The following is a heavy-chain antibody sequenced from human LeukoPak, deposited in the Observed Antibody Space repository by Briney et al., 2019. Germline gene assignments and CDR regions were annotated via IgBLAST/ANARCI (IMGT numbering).Heavy chain of an antibody. CDR3: AKDRRGWSTPGGYAFDI. V-gene: IGHV3-23*01. D-gene: IGHD2-8*02. CDR1: GFTFSSYA. Sequence: GGSLRLSCAASGFTFSSYAMSWVRQAPGKGLEWVSAISGSGGSTYYADSVKGRFTISRDNSKNTLYLQMNSLRAEDTAVYYCAKDRRGWSTPGGYAFDIWGQGTMVTVSS. J-gene: IGHJ3*02. CDR2: ISGSGGST.